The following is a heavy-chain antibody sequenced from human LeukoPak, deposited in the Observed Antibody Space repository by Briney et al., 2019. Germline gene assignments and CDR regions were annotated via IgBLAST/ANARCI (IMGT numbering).Heavy chain of an antibody. CDR2: INWNGGST. CDR1: GFTFDDYG. J-gene: IGHJ4*02. V-gene: IGHV3-20*04. Sequence: GRSLRLSCVASGFTFDDYGMSWVRQAPGKGLEWVSGINWNGGSTGYADSVKGRFTISRDNAKNSLYLQMNSLRAEDTALYYCARDGSSSWFVDYWGQGTLVTVSS. D-gene: IGHD6-13*01. CDR3: ARDGSSSWFVDY.